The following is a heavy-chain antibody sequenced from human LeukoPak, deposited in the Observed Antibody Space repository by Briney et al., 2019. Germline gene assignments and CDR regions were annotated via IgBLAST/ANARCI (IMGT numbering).Heavy chain of an antibody. CDR1: GFSFRSYG. J-gene: IGHJ4*02. D-gene: IGHD3-16*01. V-gene: IGHV3-30*18. CDR2: ISFDGKTE. CDR3: AKQRYGGEDY. Sequence: GGSLRLSCAASGFSFRSYGIHWVRQAPGKGLEWVAIISFDGKTEYYADSVKGRFTISRDNSKNTLYLQMNSLRAEDTAVYYCAKQRYGGEDYWGQGTLVTVSS.